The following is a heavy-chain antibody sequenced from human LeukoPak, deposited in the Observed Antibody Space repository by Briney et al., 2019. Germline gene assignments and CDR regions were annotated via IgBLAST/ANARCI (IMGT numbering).Heavy chain of an antibody. Sequence: SETLSLTCAVYGGSFSGYYWSWIRQPPGKGLEWIGYIYYSGSTNYNPPLKSRVTISVDTSKNQFSPKLSSVTAADTAVYYCARQSIFGVVPSNWFDPWGQGTLVTVSS. V-gene: IGHV4-59*08. D-gene: IGHD3-3*01. J-gene: IGHJ5*02. CDR3: ARQSIFGVVPSNWFDP. CDR2: IYYSGST. CDR1: GGSFSGYY.